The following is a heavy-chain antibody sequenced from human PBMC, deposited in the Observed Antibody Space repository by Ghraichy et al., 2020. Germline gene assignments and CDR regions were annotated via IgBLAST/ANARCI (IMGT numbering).Heavy chain of an antibody. J-gene: IGHJ4*02. Sequence: GGSLRLSFAASGVTLSRYVISWVRQAPGMGLEWVSATDGGNGGPTQYAESVKGRFTISRDNSKNTVYLQMNSLRAEDTAVYYCAPIGGYWTFLGYWGRGTLVTVSS. CDR3: APIGGYWTFLGY. V-gene: IGHV3-23*01. CDR1: GVTLSRYV. CDR2: TDGGNGGPT. D-gene: IGHD1-26*01.